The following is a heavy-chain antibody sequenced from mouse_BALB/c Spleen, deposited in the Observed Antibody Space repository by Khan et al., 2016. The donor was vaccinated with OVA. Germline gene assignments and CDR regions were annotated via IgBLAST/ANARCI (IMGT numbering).Heavy chain of an antibody. CDR3: ARDFQYYGSRGALDY. CDR1: GYTFTSYS. V-gene: IGHV1-4*01. Sequence: QVQLQQSGAELARPGASVKMSCKASGYTFTSYSMHWIKQRPGQGLEWIGNINPSNAYTNYNQKFKDKATLTADKSSSTAYMQLSSLTSEDSAVYYCARDFQYYGSRGALDYWGQGTSVTVSS. J-gene: IGHJ4*01. CDR2: INPSNAYT. D-gene: IGHD1-1*01.